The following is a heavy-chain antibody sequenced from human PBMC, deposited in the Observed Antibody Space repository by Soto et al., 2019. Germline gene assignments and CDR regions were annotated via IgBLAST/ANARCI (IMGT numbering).Heavy chain of an antibody. D-gene: IGHD6-19*01. CDR2: ISYDGNYK. J-gene: IGHJ2*01. CDR1: GFIFSSYG. Sequence: QVQLVESEGGVVQPGGSLRLSCEASGFIFSSYGMHWVRQGPGKGLEWVAAISYDGNYKYHADSVKGRFTISRDNSKAILFLQMNSLKAEDTALYYCGRDGRGWLDWYFELWVHGTLVTVSS. V-gene: IGHV3-30*03. CDR3: GRDGRGWLDWYFEL.